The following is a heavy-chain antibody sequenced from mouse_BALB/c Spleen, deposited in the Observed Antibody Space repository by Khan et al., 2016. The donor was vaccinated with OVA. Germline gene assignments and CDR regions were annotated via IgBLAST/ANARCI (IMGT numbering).Heavy chain of an antibody. Sequence: EVELVESGPELVKPGASVKMSCKASGYTFTSYVMHWVKQKPGLGLEWIGYIYPFNDDTKYNEKFKGKATLTSDKSSSTAYMELSSLTSEDSAVYYRAPVSNYYMSFAYWGQGTLGTVSA. CDR2: IYPFNDDT. J-gene: IGHJ3*01. CDR1: GYTFTSYV. CDR3: APVSNYYMSFAY. V-gene: IGHV1S136*01. D-gene: IGHD1-1*01.